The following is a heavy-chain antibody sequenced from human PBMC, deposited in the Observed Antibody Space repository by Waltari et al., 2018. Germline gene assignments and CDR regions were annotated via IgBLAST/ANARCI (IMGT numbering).Heavy chain of an antibody. D-gene: IGHD5-18*01. CDR1: GFSFSSYG. V-gene: IGHV3-30*18. Sequence: QVQLVESGGGVVQPGRSLRLSCATSGFSFSSYGMHWVRQAPGKRLEWVSVKSYDGSNKYYADSVKGRFTVSRDNSNNTLYLEMNSLRPEDMAVFYCAKASNKYGYGYAPLDYWGQGTLVTVSS. CDR3: AKASNKYGYGYAPLDY. J-gene: IGHJ4*02. CDR2: KSYDGSNK.